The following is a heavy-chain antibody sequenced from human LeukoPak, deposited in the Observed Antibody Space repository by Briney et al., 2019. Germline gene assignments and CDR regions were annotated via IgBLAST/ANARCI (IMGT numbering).Heavy chain of an antibody. CDR2: ISASGDHT. J-gene: IGHJ4*02. Sequence: PGGSLRLSCAASGFTFGTYGLAWVRQAPGKGLEWVSAISASGDHTYYADSVKGRFSISRDNSKNTLYLQMNSLRAEDTALYYCAKEMGSSQPFDYWGQGTLVTVCS. CDR1: GFTFGTYG. V-gene: IGHV3-23*01. D-gene: IGHD3-10*01. CDR3: AKEMGSSQPFDY.